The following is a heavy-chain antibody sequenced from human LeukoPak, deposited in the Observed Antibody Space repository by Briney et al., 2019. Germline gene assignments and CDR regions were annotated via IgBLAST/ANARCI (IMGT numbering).Heavy chain of an antibody. V-gene: IGHV3-21*01. D-gene: IGHD2-15*01. J-gene: IGHJ4*02. CDR1: GFTFSSYS. CDR2: ISSSSSYI. Sequence: PGGSLRLSCAASGFTFSSYSMNWVRQAPGKGLEWVSSISSSSSYIYYADSVKGRFTISRDNAKNSLYLQMNSLRAGDTAVYYCARALYPNAGLLDYWGQGTLVTVSS. CDR3: ARALYPNAGLLDY.